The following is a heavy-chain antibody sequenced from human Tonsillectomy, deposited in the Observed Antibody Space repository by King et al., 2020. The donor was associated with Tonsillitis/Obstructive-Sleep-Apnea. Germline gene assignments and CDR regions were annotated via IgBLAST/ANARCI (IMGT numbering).Heavy chain of an antibody. Sequence: VQLVESGGGLVQPGGSLRLSCAASGFTFSRYWMHWVRQAPGKGLVWVSRIDSDGSSTTYADSVKGRFPISRHNAKNTLYLKMNSLRAEDTAVYYCARRGAFDYYYGMDGWGQGTTVTVSS. CDR2: IDSDGSST. J-gene: IGHJ6*02. CDR3: ARRGAFDYYYGMDG. CDR1: GFTFSRYW. V-gene: IGHV3-74*01. D-gene: IGHD2/OR15-2a*01.